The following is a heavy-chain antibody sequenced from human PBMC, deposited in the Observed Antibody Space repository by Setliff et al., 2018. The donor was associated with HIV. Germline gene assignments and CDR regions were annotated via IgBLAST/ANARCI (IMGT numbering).Heavy chain of an antibody. Sequence: ASVKVSCKASGYTFTTYFIHWVRQAPGQRLEWMGWVHAGNSNTKYSQKFQGRVTFTRDTSAHTAYMELSSLRAEDTAVYFCAKAHWDPLSPDYWGQGTLVTAPQ. CDR3: AKAHWDPLSPDY. CDR1: GYTFTTYF. J-gene: IGHJ4*02. V-gene: IGHV1-3*01. D-gene: IGHD1-26*01. CDR2: VHAGNSNT.